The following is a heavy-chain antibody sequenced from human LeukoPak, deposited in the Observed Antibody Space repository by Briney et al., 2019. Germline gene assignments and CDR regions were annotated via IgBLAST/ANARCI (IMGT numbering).Heavy chain of an antibody. CDR3: AKDEVNSGYGFYFDY. CDR2: ISYDGSNK. J-gene: IGHJ4*02. V-gene: IGHV3-30*18. Sequence: GGSLRLSCAASGFTFSSYGMHWVRQAPGKGLEWVAVISYDGSNKYYADSVKGRFTISRDNSKNTLYLQMNSLRAEDTAVYYCAKDEVNSGYGFYFDYWGQGTLVTVSS. CDR1: GFTFSSYG. D-gene: IGHD5-12*01.